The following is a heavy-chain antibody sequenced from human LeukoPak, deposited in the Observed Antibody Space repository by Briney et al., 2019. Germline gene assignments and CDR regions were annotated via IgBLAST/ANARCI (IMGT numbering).Heavy chain of an antibody. Sequence: GGSLRLSCAASGFTFSSYGMHWVRQAPGKGLEWVSAISGSGGSTYYADSVKGRFTISRDNSKNTLYLQMNSLRAEDTAVYYCAKDVGMTYFDYWGQGTLVTVSS. CDR2: ISGSGGST. D-gene: IGHD1-26*01. V-gene: IGHV3-23*01. CDR3: AKDVGMTYFDY. CDR1: GFTFSSYG. J-gene: IGHJ4*02.